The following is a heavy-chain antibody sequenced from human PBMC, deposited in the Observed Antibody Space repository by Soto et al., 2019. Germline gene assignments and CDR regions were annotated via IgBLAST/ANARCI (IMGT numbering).Heavy chain of an antibody. CDR3: ARDKITGLFDY. V-gene: IGHV4-34*01. CDR1: GGSFSGYY. Sequence: QVQLQQWGAGLLKPSETLSLTCAVYGGSFSGYYWTWIRQPPGTGLEWIGEINHSGSTNYNPSLKSGVTISVDTSKNQFSLKLTSVTAAATAVYYCARDKITGLFDYWGQGTLVTVSS. J-gene: IGHJ4*02. D-gene: IGHD2-8*02. CDR2: INHSGST.